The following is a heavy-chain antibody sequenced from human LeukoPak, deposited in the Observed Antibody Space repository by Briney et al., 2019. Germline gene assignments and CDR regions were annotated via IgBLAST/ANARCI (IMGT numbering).Heavy chain of an antibody. CDR1: GGTFSSYA. V-gene: IGHV1-69*06. CDR3: AEETGIVGGHAFDI. D-gene: IGHD1-26*01. Sequence: GASVKVSCKASGGTFSSYAISWVRQAPGQGLEWMGGIIPIFGTANYAQKFQGRVTITADKSTSTAYMELSSLRSEDTAVYYCAEETGIVGGHAFDIWGQGTMVTVSS. J-gene: IGHJ3*02. CDR2: IIPIFGTA.